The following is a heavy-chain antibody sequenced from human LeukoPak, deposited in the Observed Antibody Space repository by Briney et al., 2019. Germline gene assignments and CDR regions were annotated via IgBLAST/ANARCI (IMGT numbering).Heavy chain of an antibody. Sequence: ASVKVSCKASGYTFTGYYMHWVRQAPGQGLEWMGWINPNSGGTNYAQNFQGRVTMTRDTSISTAYMELSRLRSDDTALYYCARASGRYSDAFEIRGQGTMVTVSS. J-gene: IGHJ3*02. D-gene: IGHD1-26*01. CDR1: GYTFTGYY. V-gene: IGHV1-2*02. CDR3: ARASGRYSDAFEI. CDR2: INPNSGGT.